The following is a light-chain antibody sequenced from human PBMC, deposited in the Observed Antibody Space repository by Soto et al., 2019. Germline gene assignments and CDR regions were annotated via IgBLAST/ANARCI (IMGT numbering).Light chain of an antibody. CDR2: DVS. J-gene: IGKJ1*01. Sequence: DIQMTQSPSTLSASVGDRVTIICRASQTISSWLAWYQQKGGKAPKLLIHDVSTLESGVPSRFSGSGSGTEFTLSISSLQPDDFATYYCQQYETFSGTFGPGTKVDIK. CDR3: QQYETFSGT. V-gene: IGKV1-5*02. CDR1: QTISSW.